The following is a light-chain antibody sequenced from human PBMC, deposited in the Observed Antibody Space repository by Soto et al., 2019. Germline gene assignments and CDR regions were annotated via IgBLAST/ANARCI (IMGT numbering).Light chain of an antibody. CDR1: QSVRSSQ. CDR2: SAS. Sequence: EIVLTQSPGTLSLSPGERATLSCRASQSVRSSQFAWYQHKPGQAPRLLIYSASTRATGIPDRFSGRGSATDFTLSISRLEPEDFAVYYCQQYENSPPYTFGQGTKLEI. V-gene: IGKV3-20*01. J-gene: IGKJ2*01. CDR3: QQYENSPPYT.